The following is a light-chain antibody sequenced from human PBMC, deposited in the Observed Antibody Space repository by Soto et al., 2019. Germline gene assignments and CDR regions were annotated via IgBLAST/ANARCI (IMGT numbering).Light chain of an antibody. CDR2: GAS. V-gene: IGKV3-20*01. Sequence: EIVLTQSPGTLSLSQGERATLSCRASQSVSSSYLAWYQQKPGQAPRPLIYGASSRAIGIPDRFSGSGSGTDFTLTISRLEPEDFAVYYCQQYGSSPWTFGQGTKVEIK. J-gene: IGKJ1*01. CDR3: QQYGSSPWT. CDR1: QSVSSSY.